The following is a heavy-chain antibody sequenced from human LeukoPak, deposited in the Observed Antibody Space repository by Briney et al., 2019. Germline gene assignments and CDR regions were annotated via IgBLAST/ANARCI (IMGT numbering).Heavy chain of an antibody. D-gene: IGHD3-10*01. V-gene: IGHV1-2*02. CDR1: GYTFTGYY. Sequence: ASVKVSCKASGYTFTGYYMHWVRQAPGQGPEWTGRINPNSGGTNYAQKFQGRVTMTRDTSISTAYLELSRLRSDDTAVYFCARDQYYYGSGNNPCFDYWGQGTLVTVSS. CDR2: INPNSGGT. CDR3: ARDQYYYGSGNNPCFDY. J-gene: IGHJ4*02.